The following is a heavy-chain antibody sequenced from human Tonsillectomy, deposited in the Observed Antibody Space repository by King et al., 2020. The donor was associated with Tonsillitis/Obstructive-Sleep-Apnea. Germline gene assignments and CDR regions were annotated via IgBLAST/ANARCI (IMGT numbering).Heavy chain of an antibody. CDR2: VYPGDSHS. CDR3: ARLGGSSYPFDY. V-gene: IGHV5-51*01. Sequence: VQLVESGAEVKKPGESLKISCKGSGFTFTFYWIAWVRQMPGKGLEYMGVVYPGDSHSRYSPSFQGQVTISADKSISTAYLQWSSLKASDTAIYYCARLGGSSYPFDYWGQGTLVTVSS. CDR1: GFTFTFYW. J-gene: IGHJ4*02. D-gene: IGHD1-26*01.